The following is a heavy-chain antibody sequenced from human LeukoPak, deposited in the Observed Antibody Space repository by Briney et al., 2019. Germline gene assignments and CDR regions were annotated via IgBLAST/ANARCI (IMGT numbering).Heavy chain of an antibody. J-gene: IGHJ4*02. V-gene: IGHV3-11*01. D-gene: IGHD4-17*01. Sequence: GGSLRLSCAASGLTLNDYSMSWIRQAPGKGLEWVSYINSRGKTIYYADSVKGRFTISRDNAKSSLYLQMNSLGAEDTAVYYCASLYYGAADYWGQGTLVTVSS. CDR1: GLTLNDYS. CDR2: INSRGKTI. CDR3: ASLYYGAADY.